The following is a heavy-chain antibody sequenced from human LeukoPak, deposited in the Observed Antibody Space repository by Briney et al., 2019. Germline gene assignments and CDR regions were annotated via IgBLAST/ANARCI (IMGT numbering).Heavy chain of an antibody. V-gene: IGHV1-18*01. Sequence: ASVKVSCKASGGTFSSYAISWVRQAPGQGLEWMGWISAYNGNTNYAQKLQGRVTMTTDTSTSTAYMELSSLTSEDTAVYYCARADYEGNNWRDDAFDIWGQGTMVTVSS. CDR3: ARADYEGNNWRDDAFDI. J-gene: IGHJ3*02. CDR2: ISAYNGNT. CDR1: GGTFSSYA. D-gene: IGHD1-1*01.